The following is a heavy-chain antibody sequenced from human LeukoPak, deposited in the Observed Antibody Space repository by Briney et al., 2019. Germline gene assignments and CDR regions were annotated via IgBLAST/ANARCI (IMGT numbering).Heavy chain of an antibody. CDR3: ARTRSSLLWFGELKFDY. CDR1: GFTFSSYS. D-gene: IGHD3-10*01. J-gene: IGHJ4*02. CDR2: ISSSSSYI. Sequence: GGSLRLSCAASGFTFSSYSMNWVRQAPGKGLEWVSSISSSSSYIYYADSVKGRFTISRDNSKNTLYLQMNSLRAEDTAVYYCARTRSSLLWFGELKFDYWGQGTLVTVSS. V-gene: IGHV3-21*01.